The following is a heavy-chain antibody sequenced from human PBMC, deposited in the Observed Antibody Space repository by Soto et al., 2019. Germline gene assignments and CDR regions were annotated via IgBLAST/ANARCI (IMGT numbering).Heavy chain of an antibody. J-gene: IGHJ4*02. CDR2: ISYSGTT. CDR3: ARGATVTQYDY. V-gene: IGHV4-61*01. Sequence: SETLSLTCTVSGVSVSSGSFYWAWIRQPPGKGLEWIGFISYSGTTNYNPSLKSRVTISVDPSRSQISLKVSSLTAADSAVYYCARGATVTQYDYWGQGTLVTVS. CDR1: GVSVSSGSFY. D-gene: IGHD4-17*01.